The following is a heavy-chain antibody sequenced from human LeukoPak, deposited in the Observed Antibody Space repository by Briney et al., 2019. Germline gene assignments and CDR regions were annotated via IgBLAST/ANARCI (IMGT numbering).Heavy chain of an antibody. CDR3: AYGDYDC. J-gene: IGHJ4*02. V-gene: IGHV3-23*01. D-gene: IGHD4-17*01. CDR2: ISGSGGST. Sequence: TGGSLRLSCAASGFTFSTNAMNWVRQAPGKGLEWVSTISGSGGSTYYADSVKGRFTISRANSKNTLYLQMNSLRAEDTAVYYCAYGDYDCWGQGTLVTVSS. CDR1: GFTFSTNA.